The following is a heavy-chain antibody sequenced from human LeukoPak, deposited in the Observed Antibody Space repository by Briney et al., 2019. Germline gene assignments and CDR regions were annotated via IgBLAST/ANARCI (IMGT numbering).Heavy chain of an antibody. J-gene: IGHJ5*02. CDR3: ARWQYTISSGWFDP. Sequence: SETLSLTCAVYGGSSSGYYWSWIRQPPGKGLEWIGSIHYSGGTNYNPSLKSRVTISVDTSKIQFSLKLSSVTAADTAVYYCARWQYTISSGWFDPWGQGTLVTVSS. CDR1: GGSSSGYY. D-gene: IGHD6-6*01. V-gene: IGHV4-59*08. CDR2: IHYSGGT.